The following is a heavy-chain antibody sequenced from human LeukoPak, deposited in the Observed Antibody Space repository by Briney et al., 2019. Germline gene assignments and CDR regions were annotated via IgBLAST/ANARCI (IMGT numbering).Heavy chain of an antibody. D-gene: IGHD3-10*01. Sequence: GASVKVPCKASGYTFTSYGISWVRQAPGQGLEWMGWISAYNGNTNYAQKLQGRVTMTTDTSTSTAYMELRSLRSDDTAVYYCARGRRITMVRGVIITEDFDYWGQGTLVTVSS. CDR3: ARGRRITMVRGVIITEDFDY. J-gene: IGHJ4*02. CDR1: GYTFTSYG. CDR2: ISAYNGNT. V-gene: IGHV1-18*01.